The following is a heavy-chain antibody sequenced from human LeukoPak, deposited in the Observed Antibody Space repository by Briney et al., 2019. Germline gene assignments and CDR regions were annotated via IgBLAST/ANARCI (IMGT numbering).Heavy chain of an antibody. V-gene: IGHV3-74*01. D-gene: IGHD3-9*01. CDR2: INSDGGST. CDR1: GFTFSSYW. Sequence: GGSLRLSCAASGFTFSSYWMHWVRQAPGKGLVWVSRINSDGGSTSYADSVKGRFTISRDNAKNTLYLQMNSLRAEDTAVYYCARRTITRSYYYGMDVWGQGTTVTVSS. CDR3: ARRTITRSYYYGMDV. J-gene: IGHJ6*02.